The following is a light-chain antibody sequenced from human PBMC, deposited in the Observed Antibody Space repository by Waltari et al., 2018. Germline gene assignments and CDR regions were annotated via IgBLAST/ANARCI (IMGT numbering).Light chain of an antibody. Sequence: DIQMTQSPSSPSAFVGDRVTITCRASQSISNFLHWYQQKSGKAPKLLIFAGSSLQSGVPSRLSGRGSGTEFTLTISGLQVEDFATYYCQQTYSSPPYTFGQANELA. CDR1: QSISNF. CDR3: QQTYSSPPYT. V-gene: IGKV1-39*01. J-gene: IGKJ2*01. CDR2: AGS.